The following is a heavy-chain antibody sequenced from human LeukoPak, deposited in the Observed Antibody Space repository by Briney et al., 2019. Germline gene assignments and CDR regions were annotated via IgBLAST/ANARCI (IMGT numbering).Heavy chain of an antibody. D-gene: IGHD2-2*03. CDR1: GFTFRSYG. Sequence: GGSLRLSREASGFTFRSYGMHWVRQAPGKGLEWVAVIWYDGSNKYYADSVKGRFTISRDNSKNMLYLQMNSLRAEDTAVYYCARDVSMDIGGSDCWGPGTLVTVSS. J-gene: IGHJ4*02. V-gene: IGHV3-33*01. CDR2: IWYDGSNK. CDR3: ARDVSMDIGGSDC.